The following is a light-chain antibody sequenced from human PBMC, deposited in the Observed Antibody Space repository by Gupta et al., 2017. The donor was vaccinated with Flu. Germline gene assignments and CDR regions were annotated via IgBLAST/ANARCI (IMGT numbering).Light chain of an antibody. CDR1: EGIANY. V-gene: IGKV1-9*01. Sequence: DTQLTQSPSFLSASVGDRVTITCRASEGIANYLAWYQQKPGKAPILLIYTASTLQTGVPSRFSGSGSGTEFTLTISGLQPEDFATYYCLQVNTYPRTCGQGTQVEMK. CDR2: TAS. CDR3: LQVNTYPRT. J-gene: IGKJ1*01.